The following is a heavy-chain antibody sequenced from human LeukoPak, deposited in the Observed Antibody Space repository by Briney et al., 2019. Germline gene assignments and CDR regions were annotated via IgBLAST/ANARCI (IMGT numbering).Heavy chain of an antibody. CDR3: AKDGYGDYSDYSYYRGMDV. Sequence: PGGSLRLSCDASGFIFSCYAMSWVRQGAGNALEWVSSISSSGGSTYHADSVKGRLTTSRDNSKNMLYLQMNSLRAEDTAIYYCAKDGYGDYSDYSYYRGMDVSGQGTTVTVSS. V-gene: IGHV3-23*01. J-gene: IGHJ6*02. D-gene: IGHD4-17*01. CDR2: ISSSGGST. CDR1: GFIFSCYA.